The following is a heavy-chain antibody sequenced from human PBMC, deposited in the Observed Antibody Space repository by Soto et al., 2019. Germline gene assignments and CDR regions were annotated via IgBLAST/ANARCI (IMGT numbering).Heavy chain of an antibody. D-gene: IGHD3-10*01. CDR2: ISGSGGST. CDR1: GFTFSSYA. V-gene: IGHV3-23*01. CDR3: AKHMVRGVAVYGMDV. Sequence: GGSLRLSCAASGFTFSSYAMSWVRQAPGKGLEWVSAISGSGGSTYYADSVKGRFTISRDNSKNTRYLQMNSLRAEDTAVYYCAKHMVRGVAVYGMDVWGQGTTVTVSS. J-gene: IGHJ6*02.